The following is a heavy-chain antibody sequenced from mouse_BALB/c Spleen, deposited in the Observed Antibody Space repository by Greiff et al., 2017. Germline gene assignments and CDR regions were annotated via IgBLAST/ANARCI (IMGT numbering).Heavy chain of an antibody. D-gene: IGHD1-3*01. J-gene: IGHJ2*01. CDR2: INPSTGYT. CDR1: GYTFTSYW. V-gene: IGHV1-7*01. Sequence: VQLKESGAELAKPGASVKMSCKASGYTFTSYWMHWVKQRPGQGLEWIGYINPSTGYTEYNQKFKDKATLTADKSSSTAYMQLSSLTSEDSAVYYCARCHYNPSFDYWGQGTTLTVSS. CDR3: ARCHYNPSFDY.